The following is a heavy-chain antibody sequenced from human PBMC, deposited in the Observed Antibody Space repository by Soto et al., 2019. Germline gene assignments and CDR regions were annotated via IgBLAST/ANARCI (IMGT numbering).Heavy chain of an antibody. V-gene: IGHV1-58*01. CDR2: IIIAGGGT. Sequence: QMQVVQSGPEVKRPGTSVKVPCKASGFSFTNSAVQWVRQARGQHLEWIGYIIIAGGGTKYAQNLQGRITITRDKSTSTAYVELSSLRSEGTAIYYCAAELYSGGRCCSFDIWGQGTVVTVSS. CDR1: GFSFTNSA. CDR3: AAELYSGGRCCSFDI. J-gene: IGHJ3*02. D-gene: IGHD2-15*01.